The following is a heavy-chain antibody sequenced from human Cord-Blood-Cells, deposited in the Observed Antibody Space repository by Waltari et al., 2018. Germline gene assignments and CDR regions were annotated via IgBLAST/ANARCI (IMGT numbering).Heavy chain of an antibody. CDR3: YSGCDAFDI. Sequence: QVQLVQSGAEVKKPGASVKVSCKASGYTFTSYDINWVRQATGQGLEWMGWKNPDSGNTGYAQKCHGRVTMTRNTSISTAYMELSSLRSEDTAVYYCYSGCDAFDIWGQGTMVTVSS. D-gene: IGHD3-10*01. CDR2: KNPDSGNT. J-gene: IGHJ3*02. V-gene: IGHV1-8*01. CDR1: GYTFTSYD.